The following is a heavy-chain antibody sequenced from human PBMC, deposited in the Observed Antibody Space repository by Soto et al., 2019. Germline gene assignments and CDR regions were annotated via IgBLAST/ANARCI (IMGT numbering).Heavy chain of an antibody. J-gene: IGHJ6*02. CDR1: GGSISSYY. V-gene: IGHV4-59*01. D-gene: IGHD4-17*01. Sequence: SETLSLTCTVSGGSISSYYWSWIRQPPGKGLEWIGYIYYSGSTNYNPSLKSRVTISVDTSKNQFSLKLSSVTAADTAVYYCARAPGYGDYMCHRCYYYYGMDVWGQGTTVTVSS. CDR2: IYYSGST. CDR3: ARAPGYGDYMCHRCYYYYGMDV.